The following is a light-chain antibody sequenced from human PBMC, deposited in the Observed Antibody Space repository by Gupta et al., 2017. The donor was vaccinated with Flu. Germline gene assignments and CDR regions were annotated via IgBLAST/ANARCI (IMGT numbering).Light chain of an antibody. V-gene: IGLV2-11*01. CDR2: DVS. CDR1: ISDVAGYNY. J-gene: IGLJ3*02. CDR3: CSYAGSYTWV. Sequence: SPLTQPRSVSGSPGQSVTISCTATISDVAGYNYVSWYQQHPGKAPNLIIYDVSKRPSGVPDRFSGSKSGNTASLTISGLQAEDEDDYYCCSYAGSYTWVFGGGTKLTVL.